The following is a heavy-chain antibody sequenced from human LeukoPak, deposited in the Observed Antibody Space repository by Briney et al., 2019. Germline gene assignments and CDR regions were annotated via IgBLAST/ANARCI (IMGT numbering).Heavy chain of an antibody. J-gene: IGHJ4*02. CDR3: ASQLGGTTFH. CDR2: VYHSGST. D-gene: IGHD1-1*01. V-gene: IGHV4-59*01. CDR1: GASTNSYY. Sequence: SSETLSLTCTVSGASTNSYYWSWIRQPPGEGLEWIGYVYHSGSTNYNSSLKSRVTISLDTSKTQFSLRLSSVTAADTAVYYCASQLGGTTFHWGQGALVTVSS.